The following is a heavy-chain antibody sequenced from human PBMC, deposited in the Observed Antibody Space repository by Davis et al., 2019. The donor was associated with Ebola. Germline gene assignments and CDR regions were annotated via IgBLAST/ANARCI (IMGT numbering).Heavy chain of an antibody. J-gene: IGHJ4*02. D-gene: IGHD5-12*01. CDR3: ARGWLRSKFDY. CDR1: GDSVSVNNGA. CDR2: TYYYRSKWYI. V-gene: IGHV6-1*01. Sequence: HSQTLSLTCAISGDSVSVNNGAWNWIRQSPSRGLEWLGRTYYYRSKWYIDYAESVRGRIIINPDTSKNQLSLQVNSVTPEDTAVYYCARGWLRSKFDYWGRGTLVTVSS.